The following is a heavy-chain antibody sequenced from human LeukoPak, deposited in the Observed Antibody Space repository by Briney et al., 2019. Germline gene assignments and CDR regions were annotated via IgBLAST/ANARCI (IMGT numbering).Heavy chain of an antibody. D-gene: IGHD3-22*01. Sequence: GGSLRLSCAASGFTVSSTYMSWVRQAPGKGLEWVSVLYSGGTTYYADSVKGRFTISRDTSESTLYLQMNSLRAEDTAVYYCAKAQGYYDCWGQGTLVTVSS. CDR1: GFTVSSTY. CDR3: AKAQGYYDC. CDR2: LYSGGTT. V-gene: IGHV3-53*01. J-gene: IGHJ4*02.